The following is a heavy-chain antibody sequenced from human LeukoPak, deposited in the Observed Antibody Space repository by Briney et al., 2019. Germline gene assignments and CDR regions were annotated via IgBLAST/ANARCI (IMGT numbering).Heavy chain of an antibody. CDR3: ASEARVDSSSRLGHDAFDI. CDR2: IIPIFGTA. D-gene: IGHD6-6*01. Sequence: ASVKVSCKASGYTFTDYYIHWVRQAPGQGLEWMGGIIPIFGTANYAQKFQGRVTITTDESTSTAYMELSSLRSEDTAVYYCASEARVDSSSRLGHDAFDIWGQGTMVTVSS. J-gene: IGHJ3*02. V-gene: IGHV1-69*05. CDR1: GYTFTDYY.